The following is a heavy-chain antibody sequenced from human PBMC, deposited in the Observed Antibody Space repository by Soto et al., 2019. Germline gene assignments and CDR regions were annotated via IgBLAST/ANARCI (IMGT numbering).Heavy chain of an antibody. CDR3: ARGTTWPLWFDP. Sequence: QVQLQESGPGLVKPSETLSLNCSVSGGSISTSDYYWGWIRQPPGKGLEWIGSIYYSGSTYYNPSLKGRVTMSEDTSKNQFSLKLSSVAATDTAVYYCARGTTWPLWFDPWGQGTLVTVSS. CDR1: GGSISTSDYY. J-gene: IGHJ5*02. CDR2: IYYSGST. V-gene: IGHV4-39*01.